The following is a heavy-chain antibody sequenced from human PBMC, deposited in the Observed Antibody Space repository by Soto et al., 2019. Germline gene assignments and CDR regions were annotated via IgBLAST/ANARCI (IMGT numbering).Heavy chain of an antibody. D-gene: IGHD2-21*01. CDR1: GYTFTSYA. CDR2: INAGNGNT. J-gene: IGHJ1*01. CDR3: ATGRIFSPLGQ. V-gene: IGHV1-3*01. Sequence: ASVKVSCKASGYTFTSYAMHWVRQAPGQRLEWMGWINAGNGNTKYPQTFQGRVTMTSNISITTAYMELSSLRSEDTAVYYCATGRIFSPLGQWGQGTLVTVSS.